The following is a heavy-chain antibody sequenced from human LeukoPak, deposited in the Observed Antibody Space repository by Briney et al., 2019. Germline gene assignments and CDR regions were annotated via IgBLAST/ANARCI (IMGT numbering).Heavy chain of an antibody. J-gene: IGHJ4*02. V-gene: IGHV3-7*01. CDR2: IKQDGSEK. Sequence: GGSLRLSCAASGLTFSSYWMSWVRQAPGKGLEWVANIKQDGSEKYYVDSVKGRFTISRDNARNSLYLQMNSLRVEDTAVYYCARARDWETTFDYWGQGTLVTVSS. CDR1: GLTFSSYW. CDR3: ARARDWETTFDY. D-gene: IGHD4-17*01.